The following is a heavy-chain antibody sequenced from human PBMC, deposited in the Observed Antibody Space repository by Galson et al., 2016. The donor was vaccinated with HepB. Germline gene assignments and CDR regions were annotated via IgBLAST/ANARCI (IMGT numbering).Heavy chain of an antibody. CDR2: ISGSDIT. Sequence: SLRLSCAASGFTFIGYAMSWVRQAPGKGLEWVSSISGSDITHYADSVKGRFTISRDNSRTTVYLQMNTLRAEDTAVYYCAKRLGRDGYATGFDYWGQGTLVTVSS. J-gene: IGHJ4*02. D-gene: IGHD5-24*01. V-gene: IGHV3-23*01. CDR1: GFTFIGYA. CDR3: AKRLGRDGYATGFDY.